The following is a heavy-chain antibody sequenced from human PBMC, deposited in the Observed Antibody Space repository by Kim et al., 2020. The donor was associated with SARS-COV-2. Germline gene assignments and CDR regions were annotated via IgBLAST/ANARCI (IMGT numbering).Heavy chain of an antibody. D-gene: IGHD3-9*01. J-gene: IGHJ4*02. CDR3: ARDDSTYYDILMPHD. V-gene: IGHV3-30-3*01. CDR1: GFTFSSYA. CDR2: ISYDGSNK. Sequence: GGSLRLSCAASGFTFSSYAMHWVRQAPGKGLEWVAVISYDGSNKYYADSVKGRFTISRDNSKNTLYLQMNSLRAEDTAVYYCARDDSTYYDILMPHDWGQGTLVTVSS.